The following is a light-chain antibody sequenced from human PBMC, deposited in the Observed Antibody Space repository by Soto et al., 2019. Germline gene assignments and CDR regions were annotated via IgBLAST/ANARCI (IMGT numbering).Light chain of an antibody. Sequence: EIVLTQSRGTLSLSMGDRATLSCRASQSVSSYYLAWYQQKPGQAPRLLLHGASSRATGIPDRFSGSGYGTDFTLNISRLEPEDFAVYDCQLYGTSHPEYTFGQGAKREIK. CDR3: QLYGTSHPEYT. J-gene: IGKJ2*01. CDR2: GAS. V-gene: IGKV3-20*01. CDR1: QSVSSYY.